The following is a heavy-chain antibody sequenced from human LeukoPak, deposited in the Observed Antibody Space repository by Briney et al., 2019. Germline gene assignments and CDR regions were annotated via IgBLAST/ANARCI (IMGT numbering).Heavy chain of an antibody. V-gene: IGHV1-2*02. Sequence: ASVKVSCTASGYTFTGYYMHWVRQAPGQGLEWMGWINDNSGDTTYAQKFQGRVTMTRDTSISTVYMELKSLISDDTAVYYCARVLSNGDFWGQGTLVTVSS. CDR1: GYTFTGYY. D-gene: IGHD2-8*01. J-gene: IGHJ4*02. CDR2: INDNSGDT. CDR3: ARVLSNGDF.